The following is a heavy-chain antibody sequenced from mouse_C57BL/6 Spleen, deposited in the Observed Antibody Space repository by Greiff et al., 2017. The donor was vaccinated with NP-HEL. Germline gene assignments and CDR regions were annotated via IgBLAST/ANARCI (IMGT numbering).Heavy chain of an antibody. CDR3: APTGTGGIDYAMDY. Sequence: QVQLQQPGAELVRPGSSVKLSCKASGYTFTSYWMHWVKQRPIQGLEWIGNIDPSDSETHYNQKFKDKATLTVDKSSSTAYMQLSSLTSEDSAVYYCAPTGTGGIDYAMDYWGQGTSVTVSS. J-gene: IGHJ4*01. V-gene: IGHV1-52*01. CDR1: GYTFTSYW. CDR2: IDPSDSET. D-gene: IGHD4-1*01.